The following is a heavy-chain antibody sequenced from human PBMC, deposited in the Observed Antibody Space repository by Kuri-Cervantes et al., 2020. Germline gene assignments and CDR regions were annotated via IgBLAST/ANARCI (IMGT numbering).Heavy chain of an antibody. Sequence: SETLSLTCTVSGGSISSSCYYWGWIRQPPEKGLEWIGSICYSGSTNYNPSLKSRVTISVDTSKNQFSLKLSSVTAADTAVYYCAGEDGYRDWGQGTLVTVSS. V-gene: IGHV4-39*07. CDR1: GGSISSSCYY. CDR3: AGEDGYRD. CDR2: ICYSGST. D-gene: IGHD5-24*01. J-gene: IGHJ4*02.